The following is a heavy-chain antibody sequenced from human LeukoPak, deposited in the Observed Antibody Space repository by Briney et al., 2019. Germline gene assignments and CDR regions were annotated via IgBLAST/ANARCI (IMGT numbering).Heavy chain of an antibody. CDR1: GYTFTGYY. J-gene: IGHJ4*02. CDR3: ARGGAYYYDSSGYYWDY. Sequence: ASVKVSFKASGYTFTGYYMHWVRQAPGQGLEWMGWINPNSGGTNYAQKFQGWVTMTRDTSISTAYMELSRLRSDDTAVYYCARGGAYYYDSSGYYWDYWGQGTLVTVSS. V-gene: IGHV1-2*04. CDR2: INPNSGGT. D-gene: IGHD3-22*01.